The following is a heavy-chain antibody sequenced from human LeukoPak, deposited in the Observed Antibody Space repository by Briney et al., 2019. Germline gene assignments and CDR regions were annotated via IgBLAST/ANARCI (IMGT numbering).Heavy chain of an antibody. D-gene: IGHD6-25*01. CDR2: IYTSGSI. Sequence: SETLSLTCTVSGDSITSYYWSWIRQPAGKGPEWIGRIYTSGSINYNPSLESRVTLLVDTSKKQFSLRLTSVTAADTAVYYCARISAVKPYYFDYWGQGTLVTVSS. J-gene: IGHJ4*02. CDR3: ARISAVKPYYFDY. CDR1: GDSITSYY. V-gene: IGHV4-4*07.